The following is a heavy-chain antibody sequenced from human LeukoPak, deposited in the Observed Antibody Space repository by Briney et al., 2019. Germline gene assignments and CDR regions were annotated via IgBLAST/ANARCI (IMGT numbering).Heavy chain of an antibody. V-gene: IGHV4-39*02. Sequence: SETLSLTCTVSGGSISSSSYYWGWIRQPPGKGLEWIVNIYYSGSAYYNPSLKSRATISVDTSKNQFSLKLSSVTAADTAVYYCAKEDRWGELLGKLYYGMDVWGQGTTVTVSS. D-gene: IGHD1-26*01. CDR3: AKEDRWGELLGKLYYGMDV. CDR2: IYYSGSA. CDR1: GGSISSSSYY. J-gene: IGHJ6*02.